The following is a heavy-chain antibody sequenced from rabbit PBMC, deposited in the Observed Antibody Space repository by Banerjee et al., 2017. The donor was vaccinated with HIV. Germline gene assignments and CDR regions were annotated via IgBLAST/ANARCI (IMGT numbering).Heavy chain of an antibody. J-gene: IGHJ4*01. D-gene: IGHD4-1*01. Sequence: QEQLEESGGDLVKPEGSLTLTCTASGFSFSNKYVMCWVRQAPGKGLEWIACIYAGSSDNTYYASWAKGRFTISKTSSTTVTLQMTSLTAADTATYFCARDLAGVIGWNFDLWGQGTLVTVS. CDR3: ARDLAGVIGWNFDL. V-gene: IGHV1S45*01. CDR1: GFSFSNKYV. CDR2: IYAGSSDNT.